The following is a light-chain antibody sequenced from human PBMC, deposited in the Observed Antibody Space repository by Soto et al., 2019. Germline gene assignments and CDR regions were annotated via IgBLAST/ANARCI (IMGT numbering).Light chain of an antibody. CDR3: CSYAVTSTYV. CDR1: SSDIGDYNL. V-gene: IGLV2-23*01. CDR2: EGT. J-gene: IGLJ1*01. Sequence: QAVLTQPASVSGSPGQSITISCTGTSSDIGDYNLVSWYQHHPGKAPKFLIYEGTKRPSGVSSRFSRSKSGNTASLTISGLQAEDEAYYYCCSYAVTSTYVFGTGTKVTVL.